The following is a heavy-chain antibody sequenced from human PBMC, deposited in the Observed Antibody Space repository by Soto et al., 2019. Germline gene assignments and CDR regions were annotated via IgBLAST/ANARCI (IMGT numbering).Heavy chain of an antibody. V-gene: IGHV1-2*04. Sequence: ASVKVSCKASRYTFTGYYMHWVRQAPGQGLEWMGWINPNSGGTNYAQKFQGWVTMTRDTSISTAYMELSRLRSDDTVVYYCARTEHYYDSSGYYRGFDYWGQGTLVTVSS. J-gene: IGHJ4*02. CDR1: RYTFTGYY. CDR3: ARTEHYYDSSGYYRGFDY. D-gene: IGHD3-22*01. CDR2: INPNSGGT.